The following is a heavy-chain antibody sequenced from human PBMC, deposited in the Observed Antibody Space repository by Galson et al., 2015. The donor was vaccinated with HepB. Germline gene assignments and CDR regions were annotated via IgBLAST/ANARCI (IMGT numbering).Heavy chain of an antibody. CDR1: GFSLSTSGMC. D-gene: IGHD6-19*01. CDR2: IDWDDDK. J-gene: IGHJ4*02. Sequence: PALVKPTQTLTLTCTFSGFSLSTSGMCVSWIRQPPGKALEWLALIDWDDDKYYSTSLKTRLTISKDTSKNQVVLTMTNMDPVDTATYYCARILSSSSGWYPFDYWGQGTLVTVSS. CDR3: ARILSSSSGWYPFDY. V-gene: IGHV2-70*01.